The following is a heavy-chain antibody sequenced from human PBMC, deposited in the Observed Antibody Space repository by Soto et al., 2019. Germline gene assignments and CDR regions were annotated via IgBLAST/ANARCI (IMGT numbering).Heavy chain of an antibody. Sequence: GGSLRLSCAASGFTFSSYGMHWVRQAPGKGLEWVAVIWYDGSNKYYADSVKGRFTISRDNSKNTLYLQMNSLRAEDTAVYYCARDFGCTNGVCYNYFDYWGQGTLVTVSS. CDR3: ARDFGCTNGVCYNYFDY. CDR2: IWYDGSNK. D-gene: IGHD2-8*01. V-gene: IGHV3-33*01. J-gene: IGHJ4*02. CDR1: GFTFSSYG.